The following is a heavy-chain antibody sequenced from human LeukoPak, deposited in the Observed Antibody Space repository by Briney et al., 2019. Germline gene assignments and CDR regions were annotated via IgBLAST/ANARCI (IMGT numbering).Heavy chain of an antibody. Sequence: SETLSLSCTVSGGSISGYYWTWIRQSPEKGLEWLAYIDDSGSTNNNPSLKSRVTMSVDKANNQFSLKIRSVTAADTAVYYCAMNVRRYVGGGSSTWNAYPYYMDVWGTGTTVIVSS. J-gene: IGHJ6*03. CDR1: GGSISGYY. CDR3: AMNVRRYVGGGSSTWNAYPYYMDV. V-gene: IGHV4-59*03. D-gene: IGHD1-1*01. CDR2: IDDSGST.